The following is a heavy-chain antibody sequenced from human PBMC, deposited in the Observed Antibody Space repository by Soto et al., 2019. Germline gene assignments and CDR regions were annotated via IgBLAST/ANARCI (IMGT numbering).Heavy chain of an antibody. Sequence: SETLSLTCTVSGGSISTDSHYWGWIRQPPGKGLEWIGSVYYAGSTYKNPSLHSRVTISVDTSKNHFSLKLNSVTAADTAVYYCARVPDDWGQGILVTVSS. V-gene: IGHV4-39*02. CDR1: GGSISTDSHY. CDR3: ARVPDD. D-gene: IGHD2-2*01. CDR2: VYYAGST. J-gene: IGHJ4*02.